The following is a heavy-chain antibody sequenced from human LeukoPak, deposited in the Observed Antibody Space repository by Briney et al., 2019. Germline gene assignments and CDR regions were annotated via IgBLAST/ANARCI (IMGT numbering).Heavy chain of an antibody. CDR2: VTYETT. V-gene: IGHV4-4*08. CDR1: GDALSTYY. J-gene: IGHJ4*02. D-gene: IGHD5-18*01. CDR3: ARDQRHSYGKYFDP. Sequence: SGTLSLTCPLSGDALSTYYWNWVRQTPGKGLEWIGHVTYETTAYNPSLKSRVTISLDTSKNEFSLQLRSVTAADTAVYFCARDQRHSYGKYFDPWSQGILVSVSS.